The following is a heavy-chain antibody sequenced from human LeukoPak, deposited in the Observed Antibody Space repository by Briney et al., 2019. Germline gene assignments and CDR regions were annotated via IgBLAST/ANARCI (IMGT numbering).Heavy chain of an antibody. CDR3: ASTIHCGGDCPFEY. D-gene: IGHD2-21*02. CDR1: GYTFTSYG. V-gene: IGHV1-18*01. Sequence: ASVKVSCKASGYTFTSYGISWVRQAPGQGLEWMGWISAYNGNTNYAQKLQGRVTMTTDTSTSTAYMELRSLRSDDTAVYYCASTIHCGGDCPFEYWGEGTPVTVSS. J-gene: IGHJ4*02. CDR2: ISAYNGNT.